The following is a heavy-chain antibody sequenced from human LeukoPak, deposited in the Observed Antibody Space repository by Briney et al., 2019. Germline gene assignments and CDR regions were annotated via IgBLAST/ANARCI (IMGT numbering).Heavy chain of an antibody. CDR1: GGSFSSYY. D-gene: IGHD3-22*01. CDR2: IYYSGST. CDR3: ARGGGYYDSSGYYGPDY. J-gene: IGHJ4*02. V-gene: IGHV4-59*01. Sequence: SETLSLTCAVYGGSFSSYYWSWIRQPPGKGLEWIGYIYYSGSTNYNPSLKSRVTISVDTSKNQFSLKLSSVTAADTAVYYCARGGGYYDSSGYYGPDYWGQGTLVTVSS.